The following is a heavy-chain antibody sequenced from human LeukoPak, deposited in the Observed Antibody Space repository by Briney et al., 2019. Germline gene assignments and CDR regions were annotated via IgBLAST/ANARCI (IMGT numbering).Heavy chain of an antibody. CDR3: ARVNGDYEKTYYFDY. CDR1: GYTFTGYY. J-gene: IGHJ4*02. D-gene: IGHD4-17*01. CDR2: INPNSGGT. Sequence: GASVKVSCKASGYTFTGYYIHWVRQAPGQGLECMGWINPNSGGTNYSQKLQGRVTMTTDTSTSTAYMELRSLRSDDTAVYYCARVNGDYEKTYYFDYWGQGTLVTVSS. V-gene: IGHV1-2*02.